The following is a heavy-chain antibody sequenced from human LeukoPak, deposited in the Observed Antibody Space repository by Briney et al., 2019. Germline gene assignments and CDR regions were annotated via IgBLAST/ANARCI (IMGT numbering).Heavy chain of an antibody. CDR3: ARRYYDFWSGYSYYFDY. Sequence: GGSLRLSCAASGFNFMTYGMHWVRQAPGKGLEWVAFISYDGGKRFFGESVKGRFTISRDNAKNSLFLQMNSLRAEDTAVYYCARRYYDFWSGYSYYFDYWGQGTLVTVSS. V-gene: IGHV3-30*03. CDR1: GFNFMTYG. D-gene: IGHD3-3*01. J-gene: IGHJ4*02. CDR2: ISYDGGKR.